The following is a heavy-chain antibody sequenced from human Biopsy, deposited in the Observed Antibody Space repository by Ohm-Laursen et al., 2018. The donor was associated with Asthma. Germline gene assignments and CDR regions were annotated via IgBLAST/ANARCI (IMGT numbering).Heavy chain of an antibody. D-gene: IGHD2-2*01. V-gene: IGHV1-69*13. J-gene: IGHJ4*02. CDR2: INSVFGTT. CDR3: ARKAGSCISRTCYSLDF. CDR1: GGTFNTYV. Sequence: SVKVSCKTLGGTFNTYVIGWVRQAPGQGLEWIGGINSVFGTTTYPQKFQDRVTITADDSTSTVYMELGSLRSEDTAVYYCARKAGSCISRTCYSLDFWGQGTLVTVSS.